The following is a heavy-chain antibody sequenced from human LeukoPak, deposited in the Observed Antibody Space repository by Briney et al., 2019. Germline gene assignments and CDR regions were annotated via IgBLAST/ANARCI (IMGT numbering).Heavy chain of an antibody. J-gene: IGHJ4*02. D-gene: IGHD1-26*01. CDR2: IYPGDSDT. CDR3: ARHDRYSGSYG. V-gene: IGHV5-51*01. Sequence: GESLKISCKASGYSFTTHWIGWVRQMPGKGLEWMGIIYPGDSDTRYSPSFQGQVTISADKSISTAYLQWSSLKASDTAMYYCARHDRYSGSYGWGQGTLVTVSS. CDR1: GYSFTTHW.